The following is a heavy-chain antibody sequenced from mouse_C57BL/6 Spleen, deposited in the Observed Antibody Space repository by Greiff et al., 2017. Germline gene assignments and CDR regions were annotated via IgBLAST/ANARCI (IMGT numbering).Heavy chain of an antibody. CDR2: ISSGSSTI. J-gene: IGHJ2*01. CDR1: GFTFSDYG. CDR3: ARREYSNYGYFDY. D-gene: IGHD2-5*01. Sequence: DVHLVESGGGLVKPGGSLKLSCAASGFTFSDYGMHWVRQAPEKGLEWVAYISSGSSTIYYADTVKGRFTISRDNAKNTLFLQMTSLRSEDTAMYYCARREYSNYGYFDYWGQGTTLTVSS. V-gene: IGHV5-17*01.